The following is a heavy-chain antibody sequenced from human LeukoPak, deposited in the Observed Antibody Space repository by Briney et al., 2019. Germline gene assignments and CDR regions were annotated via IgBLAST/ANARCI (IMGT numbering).Heavy chain of an antibody. V-gene: IGHV4-59*08. CDR1: GGSISSYY. D-gene: IGHD2-2*01. CDR3: ALTSLPCSSTSCYDYYYYYGMDV. Sequence: PSETLSLTCTVSGGSISSYYCSWIRQPPGKGLEWIGYIYYIGSTNYNPSLKSRVTISVDTSKNQFSLKLSSVTAADTAVYYCALTSLPCSSTSCYDYYYYYGMDVWGQGTTVAVSS. CDR2: IYYIGST. J-gene: IGHJ6*02.